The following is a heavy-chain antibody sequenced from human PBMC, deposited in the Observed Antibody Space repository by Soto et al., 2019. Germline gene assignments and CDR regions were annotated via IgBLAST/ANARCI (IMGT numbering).Heavy chain of an antibody. D-gene: IGHD3-3*01. V-gene: IGHV2-26*01. J-gene: IGHJ4*02. CDR3: ARMRFLEWLPEYYFDY. Sequence: SGPTLVNPTETLTLTCTVSGFSLSNARMGVSWIRQPPWKALEWLAHIFSNDEKSYSTSLKSRLTISKDTSKSQVVLTMTNMDPVDTATYYCARMRFLEWLPEYYFDYWGQGTLVTVSS. CDR2: IFSNDEK. CDR1: GFSLSNARMG.